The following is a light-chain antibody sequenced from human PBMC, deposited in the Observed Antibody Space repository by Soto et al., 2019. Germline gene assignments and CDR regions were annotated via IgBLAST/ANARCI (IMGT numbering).Light chain of an antibody. CDR1: SSDVGAYNY. J-gene: IGLJ1*01. Sequence: QSVLTQPASVSGSPGQSLTISCSGTSSDVGAYNYVSWYQQHPAKAPKLMIYDVSNRPSGVSDRFSGSKSGNTASLTISGLQAEDEAAYYCYSYTSSSTYVFGSGTKVTVL. CDR2: DVS. CDR3: YSYTSSSTYV. V-gene: IGLV2-14*01.